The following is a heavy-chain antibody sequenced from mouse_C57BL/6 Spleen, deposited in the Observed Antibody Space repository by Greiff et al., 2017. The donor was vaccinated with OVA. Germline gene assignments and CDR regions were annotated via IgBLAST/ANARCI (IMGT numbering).Heavy chain of an antibody. J-gene: IGHJ2*01. V-gene: IGHV14-4*01. D-gene: IGHD4-1*01. CDR3: TSSVGRRYFDY. CDR2: IDPENGDT. CDR1: GFNIKDDY. Sequence: VQLKESGAELVRPGASVKLSCTASGFNIKDDYMHWVKQSPEQGLEWIGWIDPENGDTEYASKFQGKATITADTSSNTAYLQLSSLTSEDTAVYYRTSSVGRRYFDYWGQGTTLTGSS.